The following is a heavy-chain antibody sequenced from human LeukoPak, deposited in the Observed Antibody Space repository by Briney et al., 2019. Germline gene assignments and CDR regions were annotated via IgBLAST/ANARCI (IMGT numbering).Heavy chain of an antibody. CDR2: IFPIFATA. J-gene: IGHJ4*02. V-gene: IGHV1-69*13. Sequence: SVKVSCKASGGTFSSYAISWVRQAPGQGLEWMGRIFPIFATANYAQKFQGRVTITADEFTSTAYMELSSLRSEDTAVYYCARESGSYEAYFDYWGQGTLVTVSS. CDR1: GGTFSSYA. CDR3: ARESGSYEAYFDY. D-gene: IGHD1-26*01.